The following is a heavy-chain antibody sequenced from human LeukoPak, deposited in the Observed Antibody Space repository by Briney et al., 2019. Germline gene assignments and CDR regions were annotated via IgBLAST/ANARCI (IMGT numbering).Heavy chain of an antibody. CDR1: GLSFSNYA. CDR2: ISSSSSYI. Sequence: GGSLRLSCGASGLSFSNYAMSWVRQAPGKGLEWVSSISSSSSYIYYADSVKGRFTISRDNAKNSLYLQMNSLRAEDTAVYYCARDRVGATDYWGQGTLVTVSS. CDR3: ARDRVGATDY. J-gene: IGHJ4*02. V-gene: IGHV3-21*01. D-gene: IGHD1-26*01.